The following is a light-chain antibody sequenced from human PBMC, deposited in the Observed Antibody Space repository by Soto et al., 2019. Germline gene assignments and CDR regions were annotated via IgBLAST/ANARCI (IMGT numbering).Light chain of an antibody. J-gene: IGLJ1*01. CDR3: SSHTSGSTRV. CDR1: SSDIGGYDY. CDR2: EVT. V-gene: IGLV2-14*01. Sequence: QSVLTQAASVSGSPGQSITISSTGTSSDIGGYDYVSWYQQHPDKAPKLMIYEVTNRPSGVSNRFSGSKSGNTASLTISGLQAEDEADYYCSSHTSGSTRVFGTGTKVTVL.